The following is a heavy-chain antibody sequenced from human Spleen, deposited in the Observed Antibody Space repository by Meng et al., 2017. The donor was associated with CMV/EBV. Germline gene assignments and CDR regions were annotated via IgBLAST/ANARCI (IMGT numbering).Heavy chain of an antibody. D-gene: IGHD3-22*01. V-gene: IGHV3-23*01. CDR1: GFTFSSYA. Sequence: GFTFSSYAMSWVRQAPGKGLEWVSAISGSGGSTYYADSVTGRFTISRDNSKNTLYLQMNSLRAEDTAVYYCAKYPRGTMIVVVYSRNWGQGTLVTVSS. J-gene: IGHJ4*02. CDR3: AKYPRGTMIVVVYSRN. CDR2: ISGSGGST.